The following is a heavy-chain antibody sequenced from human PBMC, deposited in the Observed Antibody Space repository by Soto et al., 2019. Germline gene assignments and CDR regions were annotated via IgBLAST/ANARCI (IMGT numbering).Heavy chain of an antibody. CDR1: GLTFSDYY. V-gene: IGHV3-11*05. Sequence: PGGSLRLSCAASGLTFSDYYMSWVRQAPGKGLEWVSYITSSGGYTKYADSVQGRFTISRDNAKNSLYLQMNSLRVEDTAVYYCARELDGIDVWGQGTTVTVSS. CDR3: ARELDGIDV. J-gene: IGHJ6*02. CDR2: ITSSGGYT.